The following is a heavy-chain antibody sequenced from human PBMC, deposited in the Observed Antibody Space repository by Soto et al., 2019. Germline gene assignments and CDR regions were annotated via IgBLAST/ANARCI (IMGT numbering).Heavy chain of an antibody. D-gene: IGHD3-22*01. J-gene: IGHJ1*01. V-gene: IGHV3-23*01. CDR3: AKGGYDSSGRLLMYFQH. Sequence: EVQLLESGGGLVHPGGSLRLSCAASGFTFNIYAMSWVRQAPGKGLEWVSAISGSGGGTYYADSVEGRFTISRDNSNNTLDLQMSSLGAEDTAGYYCAKGGYDSSGRLLMYFQHWGQGTLVTGSS. CDR2: ISGSGGGT. CDR1: GFTFNIYA.